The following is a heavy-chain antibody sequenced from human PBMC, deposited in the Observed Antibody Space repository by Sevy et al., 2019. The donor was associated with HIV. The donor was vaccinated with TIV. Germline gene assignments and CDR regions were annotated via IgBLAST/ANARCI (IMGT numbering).Heavy chain of an antibody. CDR2: ISHDEILK. CDR1: GFTFSSYA. J-gene: IGHJ4*02. CDR3: ARDLPHLLPWELSRGSDY. Sequence: RGSLRLSCAASGFTFSSYALHWFRQAPGKGLEWVAVISHDEILKEYADSVKGRFTISRDSSKNTIYLEMNSLRPEDTAVYYCARDLPHLLPWELSRGSDYWGQGTLVTVSS. D-gene: IGHD3-16*01. V-gene: IGHV3-30*04.